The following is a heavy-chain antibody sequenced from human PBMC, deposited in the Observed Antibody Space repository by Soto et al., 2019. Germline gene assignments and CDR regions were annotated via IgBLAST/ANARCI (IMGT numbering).Heavy chain of an antibody. V-gene: IGHV4-39*01. J-gene: IGHJ4*02. CDR2: IYYSGST. D-gene: IGHD1-26*01. Sequence: SETLSLTCTVSGGSISSSSYYWGWIRQPPGKGLEWIGSIYYSGSTYYNPSLKSRVTISVDTSKNQFSLKLSSVTAADTAVYYCARRVGATYFDYWGQGTLVTVSS. CDR3: ARRVGATYFDY. CDR1: GGSISSSSYY.